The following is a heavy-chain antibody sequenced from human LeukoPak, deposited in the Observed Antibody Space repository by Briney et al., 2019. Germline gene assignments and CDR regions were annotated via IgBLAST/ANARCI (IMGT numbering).Heavy chain of an antibody. CDR2: ISGSGGST. J-gene: IGHJ4*02. D-gene: IGHD3-9*01. CDR1: GFTFSSYA. Sequence: PGGSLRLSCAASGFTFSSYAMSWVRQAPGKGLEWVSAISGSGGSTYYADSVKGRFTISRDNSKNTLYLQMNSLRAEDTAVYYCAKSPEYYDILTGYPDYWGQGTLVTVSS. CDR3: AKSPEYYDILTGYPDY. V-gene: IGHV3-23*01.